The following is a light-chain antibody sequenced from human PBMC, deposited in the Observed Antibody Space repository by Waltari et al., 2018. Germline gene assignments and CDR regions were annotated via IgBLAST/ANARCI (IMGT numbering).Light chain of an antibody. J-gene: IGKJ4*01. CDR2: LGS. Sequence: DFVMTQSPLPLPVTPGEPAPISCRSSQNLLYSNGYNYLDWYLQKPGQSPQLLIYLGSNRASGVPDRFSGSGSGTDFTLKISRVEAEDFGVYYCMQAVQTPLTFGGGTKVEIK. V-gene: IGKV2-28*01. CDR3: MQAVQTPLT. CDR1: QNLLYSNGYNY.